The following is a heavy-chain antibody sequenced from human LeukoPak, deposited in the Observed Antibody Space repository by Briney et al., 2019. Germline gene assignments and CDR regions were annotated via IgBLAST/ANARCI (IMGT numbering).Heavy chain of an antibody. CDR3: ARSLRYDSSGYYYY. CDR1: GFTFSSYS. Sequence: PGGSLRLSCAASGFTFSSYSVNWVRQAPGKGLEWVSSISSSSSYIYYADSVKGRFTISRDNAKNSLYLQMNSLRAEDTAVYYCARSLRYDSSGYYYYWGQGTLVTVSS. CDR2: ISSSSSYI. V-gene: IGHV3-21*01. D-gene: IGHD3-22*01. J-gene: IGHJ4*02.